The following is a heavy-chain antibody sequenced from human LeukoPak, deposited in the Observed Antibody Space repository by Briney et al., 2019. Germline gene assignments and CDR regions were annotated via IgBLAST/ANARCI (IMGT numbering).Heavy chain of an antibody. CDR1: GGSISSGDYY. V-gene: IGHV4-30-4*01. Sequence: SQTLSLTCSVSGGSISSGDYYWSWIRQTPGKGLEWIGNIYYSGSTNYNASLKSRITISLDTSRNQFSLKLTSVTAADTAVYFCARDSALFWFGELDSWGQGTVVTVSS. J-gene: IGHJ4*02. D-gene: IGHD3-10*01. CDR3: ARDSALFWFGELDS. CDR2: IYYSGST.